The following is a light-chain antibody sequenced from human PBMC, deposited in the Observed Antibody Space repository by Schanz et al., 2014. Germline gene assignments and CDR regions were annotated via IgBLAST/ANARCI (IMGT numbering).Light chain of an antibody. CDR2: AAS. J-gene: IGKJ5*01. CDR1: QSVSGNY. V-gene: IGKV3-20*01. CDR3: QQYASQSPIT. Sequence: EIVLTQSPDTLSLSPGEKITLSCRASQSVSGNYLGWYHQKPGQAPRLLVYAASTRAAGIPDRFSGSGSGTDFTLTISSLQPDDSASYYCQQYASQSPITFGQGTRLEIK.